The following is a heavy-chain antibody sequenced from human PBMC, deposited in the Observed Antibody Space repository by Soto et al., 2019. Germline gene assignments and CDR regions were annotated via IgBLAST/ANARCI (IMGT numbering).Heavy chain of an antibody. CDR2: FNPILSFS. CDR3: ATSFGSGSRAFDY. V-gene: IGHV1-69*02. Sequence: QVQLVQSGAEVKKPGSSVKVSCKASGDTFNFYTINWVRQAPGLGLEWMGRFNPILSFSNSALKFQGRVPLTADKSTSTASMVLSSVRSEDTAMYYCATSFGSGSRAFDYWGQGALVTVSS. J-gene: IGHJ4*02. D-gene: IGHD3-10*01. CDR1: GDTFNFYT.